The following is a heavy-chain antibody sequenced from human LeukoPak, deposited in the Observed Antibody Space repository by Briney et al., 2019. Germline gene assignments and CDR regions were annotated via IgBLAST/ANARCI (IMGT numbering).Heavy chain of an antibody. CDR1: GYTFTGYY. J-gene: IGHJ5*02. CDR2: INPNSGGT. D-gene: IGHD6-13*01. CDR3: ARDLGIAAARNWFDP. V-gene: IGHV1-2*02. Sequence: ASVKVSCKASGYTFTGYYMHWVRQAPGQGLEWMGWINPNSGGTNYAQKFQGRVTVTRDTSISTAYMELSRLRSDDTAVYYCARDLGIAAARNWFDPWGQGTLVTVSS.